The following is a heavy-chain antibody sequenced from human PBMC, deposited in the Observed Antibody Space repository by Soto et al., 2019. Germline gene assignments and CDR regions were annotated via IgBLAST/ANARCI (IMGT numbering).Heavy chain of an antibody. CDR3: ARVVLTITRGAFDA. V-gene: IGHV4-4*02. D-gene: IGHD3-9*01. Sequence: QVQLQESGPGLVKPSWTLSLTCAVSGGSISSSHWWTWVRQSPGKGLEYIGEISHSGTSNSNPSLKGRVTLSVDKSKNHFSLTLTSVTAADTAVYYCARVVLTITRGAFDAWGQGTLVFVSS. CDR2: ISHSGTS. CDR1: GGSISSSHW. J-gene: IGHJ3*01.